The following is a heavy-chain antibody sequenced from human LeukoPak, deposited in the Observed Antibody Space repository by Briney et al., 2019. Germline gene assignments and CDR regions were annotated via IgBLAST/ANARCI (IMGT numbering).Heavy chain of an antibody. CDR3: ARSSGGSWSLDY. Sequence: SVRVSCKASGGTFISYAISWMRQAPGQWLEWMGGIIPIFGTANYAQKFQGRVTITADESTSTAYMELSSLRSEDTAVYYCARSSGGSWSLDYWGQGTLVTVSS. V-gene: IGHV1-69*13. CDR1: GGTFISYA. D-gene: IGHD2-15*01. CDR2: IIPIFGTA. J-gene: IGHJ4*02.